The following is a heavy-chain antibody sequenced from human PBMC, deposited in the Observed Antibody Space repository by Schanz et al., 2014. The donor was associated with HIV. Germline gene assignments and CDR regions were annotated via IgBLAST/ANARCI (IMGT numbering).Heavy chain of an antibody. Sequence: VQLLESGGGLVQPGGSLRLSCAASGFSFDSFGMHWVRQAPGKGLEWVAVISYDGVNKHFADSVKGRFTISRDNSKNTLYLQVKRLRTEDTAVYFCAKDGNLYDSRYRGKGNYYHYYGMDVWGQGTTVTVS. V-gene: IGHV3-30*18. J-gene: IGHJ6*02. CDR3: AKDGNLYDSRYRGKGNYYHYYGMDV. CDR1: GFSFDSFG. D-gene: IGHD3-22*01. CDR2: ISYDGVNK.